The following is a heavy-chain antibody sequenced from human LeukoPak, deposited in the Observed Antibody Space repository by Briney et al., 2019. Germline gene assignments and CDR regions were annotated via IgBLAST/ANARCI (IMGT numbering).Heavy chain of an antibody. CDR2: ISSSGRTI. V-gene: IGHV3-48*03. J-gene: IGHJ5*02. Sequence: PGGSLGFSCAASGFTFNNYEMNWVRQPPGKGLEWVSYISSSGRTIFYADSVKGRFTISRDNAKNSLYLQMNSLRAEDTAVYYGGRDLRDFGVKNENWFDPWGQGTWVTVS. CDR1: GFTFNNYE. D-gene: IGHD3-16*01. CDR3: GRDLRDFGVKNENWFDP.